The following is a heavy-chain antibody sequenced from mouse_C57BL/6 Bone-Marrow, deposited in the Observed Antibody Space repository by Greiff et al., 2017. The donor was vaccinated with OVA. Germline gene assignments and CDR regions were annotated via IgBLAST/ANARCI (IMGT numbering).Heavy chain of an antibody. J-gene: IGHJ3*01. CDR2: ISDAGSYT. V-gene: IGHV5-4*01. Sequence: EVQVLESGGGLVKPGGSLKLSCAASGFTFSSYAMSWVRQTPEKRLEWVATISDAGSYTYYQDNVKGRFTISRDNAKNNLYLQMSHLKSEDTAMYYCARDKGLLPFAYWGQGTLVTVSA. CDR3: ARDKGLLPFAY. D-gene: IGHD2-3*01. CDR1: GFTFSSYA.